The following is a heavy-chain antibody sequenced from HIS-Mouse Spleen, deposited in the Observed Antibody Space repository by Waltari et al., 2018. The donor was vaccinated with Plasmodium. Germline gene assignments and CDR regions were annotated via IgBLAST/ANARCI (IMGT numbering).Heavy chain of an antibody. CDR3: AREDYDFWSGYYNDAFDI. D-gene: IGHD3-3*01. Sequence: QLQLQESGPGLVKPSETLSLTCPVSGGSISSSSYYWGCIRQPPGKGLEWIGSIYYSGSTYYNPSLKSRVTISVDTSKNQFSLKLSSVTAADTAVYYCAREDYDFWSGYYNDAFDIWGQGTMVTVSS. CDR2: IYYSGST. CDR1: GGSISSSSYY. V-gene: IGHV4-39*07. J-gene: IGHJ3*02.